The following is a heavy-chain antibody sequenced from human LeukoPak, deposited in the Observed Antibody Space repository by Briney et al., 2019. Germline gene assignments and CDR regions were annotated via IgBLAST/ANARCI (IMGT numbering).Heavy chain of an antibody. D-gene: IGHD3-3*01. CDR1: GYTFSSYW. V-gene: IGHV5-51*01. CDR3: ARQNDFRLDY. Sequence: GESLRISCKGSGYTFSSYWIGWVRQMPGKGVEWMGIIYPGDSDTRYSPSLQGQVTISVDTSIGTAYLQWSSLKASDTAIYYCARQNDFRLDYWGQGTLVTVSS. CDR2: IYPGDSDT. J-gene: IGHJ4*02.